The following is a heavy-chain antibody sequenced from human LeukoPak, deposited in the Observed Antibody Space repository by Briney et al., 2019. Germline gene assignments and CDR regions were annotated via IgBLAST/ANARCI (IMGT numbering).Heavy chain of an antibody. CDR2: INHSGST. J-gene: IGHJ5*02. Sequence: SETLSLTCAVYGGSFSGYYWSWIRQPPGKGLEWIGEINHSGSTNYNPSLKSRVTISVDTSKNQFSLKLNSVTAADTAVYYCARGVVVVPAAMSWFDPWGQGTLVTVSS. CDR1: GGSFSGYY. CDR3: ARGVVVVPAAMSWFDP. V-gene: IGHV4-34*01. D-gene: IGHD2-2*01.